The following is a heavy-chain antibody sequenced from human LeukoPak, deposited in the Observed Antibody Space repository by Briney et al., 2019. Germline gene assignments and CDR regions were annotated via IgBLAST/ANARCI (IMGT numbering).Heavy chain of an antibody. Sequence: PGGSLRLSCAASGLTFSSYAMSWVRQAPGKGLEWVSAISGSGGSTYYADSVKGRFTISRDNSKNTLYLQMNSLRAEDTAVYYCAKDIVATTYFDYWGQGTLVTVSS. J-gene: IGHJ4*02. D-gene: IGHD5-12*01. CDR2: ISGSGGST. CDR3: AKDIVATTYFDY. V-gene: IGHV3-23*01. CDR1: GLTFSSYA.